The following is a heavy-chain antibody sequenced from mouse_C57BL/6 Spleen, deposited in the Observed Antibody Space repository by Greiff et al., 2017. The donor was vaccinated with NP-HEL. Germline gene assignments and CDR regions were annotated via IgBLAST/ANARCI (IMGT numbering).Heavy chain of an antibody. CDR2: IYPGSGST. J-gene: IGHJ3*01. D-gene: IGHD2-5*01. Sequence: QVQLQQPGAELVKPGASVKMSCKASGYTFTSYWITWVKQRPGQGLEWIGDIYPGSGSTNYNEKFKSKATLTVDTSSSTAYMQLSSLTSEDSAVYYCAKTGSNYGAWFAYWGQGTLVTVSA. CDR3: AKTGSNYGAWFAY. CDR1: GYTFTSYW. V-gene: IGHV1-55*01.